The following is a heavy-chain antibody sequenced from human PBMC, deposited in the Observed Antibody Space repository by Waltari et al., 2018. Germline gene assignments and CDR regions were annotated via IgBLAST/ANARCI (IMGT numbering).Heavy chain of an antibody. D-gene: IGHD2-15*01. Sequence: EVQLVESGGGLVQPGGSLRPSCAASGFTFSSYDMQWVRQATGKGLEWVSAIGTAGDTYYPGSVKGRFTISRENAKNSLYLQMNSLRAGDTAVYYCARGECSGGSCTFDYWGQGTLVTVSS. CDR2: IGTAGDT. CDR3: ARGECSGGSCTFDY. J-gene: IGHJ4*02. V-gene: IGHV3-13*01. CDR1: GFTFSSYD.